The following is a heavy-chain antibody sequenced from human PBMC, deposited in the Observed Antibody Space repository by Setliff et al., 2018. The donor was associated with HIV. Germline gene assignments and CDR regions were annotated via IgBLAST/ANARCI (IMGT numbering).Heavy chain of an antibody. D-gene: IGHD5-12*01. Sequence: SETLSLTCTVSGGPFSDYYWTWIRQPPNEGLEWIGEINDRGNTNYMPSLRSRVTIPVDTSKNQFSLKLTSVTAADSAIYYCARGRHIEATIPLDHWGQGTLVTSPQ. CDR3: ARGRHIEATIPLDH. J-gene: IGHJ4*02. V-gene: IGHV4-34*01. CDR2: INDRGNT. CDR1: GGPFSDYY.